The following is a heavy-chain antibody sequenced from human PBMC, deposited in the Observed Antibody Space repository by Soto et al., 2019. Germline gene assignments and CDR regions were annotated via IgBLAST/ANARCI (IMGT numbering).Heavy chain of an antibody. V-gene: IGHV4-34*01. CDR2: INHSGST. J-gene: IGHJ5*02. D-gene: IGHD6-13*01. CDR3: ARLHAAAGTVQWFDP. Sequence: PSETLSLTCAVYGGSFSGYYWSWIRQPPGKGLEWIGEINHSGSTNYNPSLKSRVTISVDTSKNQFSLKLSSVTAADTAVYYCARLHAAAGTVQWFDPWGQGTLVTVSS. CDR1: GGSFSGYY.